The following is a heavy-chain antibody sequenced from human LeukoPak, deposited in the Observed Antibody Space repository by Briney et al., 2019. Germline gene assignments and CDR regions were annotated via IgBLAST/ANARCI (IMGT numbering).Heavy chain of an antibody. V-gene: IGHV4-59*01. J-gene: IGHJ3*02. D-gene: IGHD4-23*01. CDR2: IYYSGST. Sequence: SETLSLTCTVSGGSISSYYWSWIRRPPGKGLEWIGYIYYSGSTNYNPSVKSRVTMSVDTSKKQFSLNLSSLTAADTAVYYCARGGAAVVTAYAFDIWGQGTGVTVSS. CDR3: ARGGAAVVTAYAFDI. CDR1: GGSISSYY.